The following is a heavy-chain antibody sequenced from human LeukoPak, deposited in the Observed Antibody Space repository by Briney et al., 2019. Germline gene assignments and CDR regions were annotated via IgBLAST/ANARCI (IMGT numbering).Heavy chain of an antibody. CDR2: IIPIFGTA. J-gene: IGHJ6*03. CDR3: ARSGSYYYDSSGYPPLYYMDV. V-gene: IGHV1-69*05. Sequence: GASVKVSCKASGGTFSSYAISWVRQAPGQGLEWMGGIIPIFGTANYAQKFQGRVTITTDESTSTAYMELNSLRSEDTAVYYCARSGSYYYDSSGYPPLYYMDVWGKGTTVTVSS. CDR1: GGTFSSYA. D-gene: IGHD3-22*01.